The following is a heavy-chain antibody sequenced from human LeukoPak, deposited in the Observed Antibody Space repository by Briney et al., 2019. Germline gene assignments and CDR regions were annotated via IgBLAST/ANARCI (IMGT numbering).Heavy chain of an antibody. D-gene: IGHD3-22*01. Sequence: ASVKVSCKASGYTFTTYGISWVRQAPGQGLEWMGWVSGNNGNTNYAQKLQGRVTMTTDTSTNTAYMELRSLRSDDTAVYYCARDWPGVVTLSRGNWFDPWGQGTLVTVSS. CDR1: GYTFTTYG. CDR3: ARDWPGVVTLSRGNWFDP. CDR2: VSGNNGNT. J-gene: IGHJ5*02. V-gene: IGHV1-18*01.